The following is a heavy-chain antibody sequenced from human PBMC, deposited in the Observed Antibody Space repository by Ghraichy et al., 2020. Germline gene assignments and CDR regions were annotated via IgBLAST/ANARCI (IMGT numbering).Heavy chain of an antibody. CDR1: GDSVSSNSAA. CDR2: TYYRSKWYN. V-gene: IGHV6-1*01. D-gene: IGHD1-26*01. Sequence: TLSLTCAISGDSVSSNSAAWNWIRQSPSRGLEWLGRTYYRSKWYNHYAVSVKSRITVNPDTSKNQFYLQMNSVTPEDTAVYYCARTAGIGVDYWGQGTLVTVSS. CDR3: ARTAGIGVDY. J-gene: IGHJ4*02.